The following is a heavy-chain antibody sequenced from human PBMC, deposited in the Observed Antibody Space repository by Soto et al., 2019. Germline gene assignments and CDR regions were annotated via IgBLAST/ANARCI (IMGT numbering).Heavy chain of an antibody. D-gene: IGHD6-6*01. J-gene: IGHJ4*02. CDR3: ARDILFSAYSSSSGNFDY. CDR1: GYTLTRCY. CDR2: INPSGGST. Sequence: ASVKGSCKASGYTLTRCYMHWGRQAPGQRLEWMGIINPSGGSTSYAQKFQGRVTMTRDTSTSTVYMELSSLRSEDTAVYYCARDILFSAYSSSSGNFDYWGQGTLVTVSS. V-gene: IGHV1-46*01.